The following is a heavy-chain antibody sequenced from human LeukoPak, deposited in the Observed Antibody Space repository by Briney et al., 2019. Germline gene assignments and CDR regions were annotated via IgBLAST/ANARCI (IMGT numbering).Heavy chain of an antibody. V-gene: IGHV1-2*02. J-gene: IGHJ4*02. CDR3: ATAGSGPIRHYFDY. CDR1: GYIFTGYY. D-gene: IGHD6-19*01. CDR2: INPNSGDT. Sequence: GASVKVSCKASGYIFTGYYMHWVRQAPGQGLEWMGWINPNSGDTNYAQKFQGRVTMTRDTSISTAYMELSRLRSDDTAVYYCATAGSGPIRHYFDYWGQGTLVTVSS.